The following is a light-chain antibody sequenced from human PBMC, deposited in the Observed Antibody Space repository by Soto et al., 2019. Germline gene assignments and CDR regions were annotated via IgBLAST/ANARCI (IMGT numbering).Light chain of an antibody. J-gene: IGKJ3*01. CDR2: GAS. CDR3: QQSYNGPFT. CDR1: QSVSSN. V-gene: IGKV3-15*01. Sequence: EIVMTQSPATLSVSPGERATLSCRASQSVSSNLAWYQQKPGQAPRLLIYGASTRATGIPARFSGSGSGTEFTLTISSLQSEDFAVYYCQQSYNGPFTFGPGTKVDL.